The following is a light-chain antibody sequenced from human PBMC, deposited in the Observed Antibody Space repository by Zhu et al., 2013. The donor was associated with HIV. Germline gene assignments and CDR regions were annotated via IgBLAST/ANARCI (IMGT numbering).Light chain of an antibody. Sequence: ETVLTQSPATLSVSPGERATLSCRASQSVNTNLAWYQQKPGRAPRLLIHGASTRATGVPARFSGSGSGTEFTLTISSLQSEDFAVYYCQEYNDWPPITFGQGTRLEIK. CDR2: GAS. J-gene: IGKJ5*01. V-gene: IGKV3-15*01. CDR3: QEYNDWPPIT. CDR1: QSVNTN.